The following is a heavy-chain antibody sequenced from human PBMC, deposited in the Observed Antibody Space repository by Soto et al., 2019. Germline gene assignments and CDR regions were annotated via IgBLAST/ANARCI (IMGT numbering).Heavy chain of an antibody. Sequence: ASVKVSCKASGYTFTRYTMNWVRQAPGQRLEWMGWINPDNGNTKSSQKFQDRVIITRDTSASTAYIDLSSLRSEDTAVYYCARGIATGQLDPWGQGTLVTVSS. CDR2: INPDNGNT. J-gene: IGHJ5*02. CDR1: GYTFTRYT. V-gene: IGHV1-3*01. CDR3: ARGIATGQLDP. D-gene: IGHD2-15*01.